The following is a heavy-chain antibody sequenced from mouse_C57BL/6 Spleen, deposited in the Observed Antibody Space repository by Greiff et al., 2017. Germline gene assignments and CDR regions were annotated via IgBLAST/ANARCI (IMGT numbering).Heavy chain of an antibody. D-gene: IGHD1-1*01. CDR3: ARRAYYGSSPYAMDY. J-gene: IGHJ4*01. V-gene: IGHV8-12*01. CDR2: IYWDDDK. CDR1: GFSLSTSGMG. Sequence: QVTLKESGPGILQSSQTLSLTCSFSGFSLSTSGMGVSWIRQPSGKGLEWLAHIYWDDDKRYNPSLKSRLTISKDTSRNQVFLKITSVDTADTATYYWARRAYYGSSPYAMDYWGQGTSVTVSS.